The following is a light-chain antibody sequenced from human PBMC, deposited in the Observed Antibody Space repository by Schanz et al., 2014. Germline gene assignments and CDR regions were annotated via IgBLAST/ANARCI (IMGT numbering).Light chain of an antibody. Sequence: QSALTQPASVSGSPGQSITLSCTGTSSDVGTFNYVSWYQQSPGKAPKLMIYGVSNRPSGVSNRFSGSKSGNTASLTISGLQAEDEGDYYCSSYASSSTVLFGGGTKLTVL. CDR1: SSDVGTFNY. J-gene: IGLJ2*01. V-gene: IGLV2-14*01. CDR3: SSYASSSTVL. CDR2: GVS.